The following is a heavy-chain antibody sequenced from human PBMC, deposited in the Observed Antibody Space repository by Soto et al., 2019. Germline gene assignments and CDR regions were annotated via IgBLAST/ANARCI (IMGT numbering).Heavy chain of an antibody. V-gene: IGHV1-69*13. D-gene: IGHD3-3*01. CDR1: GGTLSSYA. Sequence: GASVMVSCPASGGTLSSYATILVRQAPVQGLAWIGGIIPIFGTANYAQKFQGRVTITADESTSTAYMELSSLRSEDTAVYYCARSYYDFWSGYYRGPYYYYGMDVWGQGTTVTAP. J-gene: IGHJ6*02. CDR2: IIPIFGTA. CDR3: ARSYYDFWSGYYRGPYYYYGMDV.